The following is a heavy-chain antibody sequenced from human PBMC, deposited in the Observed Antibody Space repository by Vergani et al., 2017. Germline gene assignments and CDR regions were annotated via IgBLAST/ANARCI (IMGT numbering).Heavy chain of an antibody. V-gene: IGHV3-48*01. CDR1: GFTFSSYS. CDR2: ISSRSSTI. CDR3: AGPLVVVAGNVDY. J-gene: IGHJ4*02. Sequence: EVQLVESGGGLVQPGGSLRLSCAASGFTFSSYSMNWVRQAPGKGLEWVSYISSRSSTIYYADSVKGRFTISRDNAKNSLYLQMNSLRAEDTAVYYCAGPLVVVAGNVDYWGQGTLVTVSS. D-gene: IGHD2-15*01.